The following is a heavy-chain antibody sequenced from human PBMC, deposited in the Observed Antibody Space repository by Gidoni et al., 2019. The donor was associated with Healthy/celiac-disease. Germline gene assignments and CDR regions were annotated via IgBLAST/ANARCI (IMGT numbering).Heavy chain of an antibody. D-gene: IGHD5-18*01. CDR3: TTEDQLDTAIPLDY. CDR2: IKSKTDGGTT. V-gene: IGHV3-15*01. CDR1: GFTFRNAR. Sequence: EVQLVESGGGLVKPGGSLRLAGAASGFTFRNARMSWVRQAPGKGLEWVGRIKSKTDGGTTDYAAPVKGRFTISRDDSKNTLYLQMNSLKTEDTAVYYCTTEDQLDTAIPLDYWGQGTLVTVSS. J-gene: IGHJ4*02.